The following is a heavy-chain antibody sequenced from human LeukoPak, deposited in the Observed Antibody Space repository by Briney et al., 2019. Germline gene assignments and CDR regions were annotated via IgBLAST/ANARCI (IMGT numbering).Heavy chain of an antibody. V-gene: IGHV7-4-1*02. Sequence: ASVKVSCKASGYSFTSYAMNWVRQAPGQGLEWMGWINTNTGNPTYAQGFIGRFVFSLDTSVSTAYLQISSLKAEDTAVYYCARSKRVWGGQIGDYYYYYMDVWGKGTTVTISS. CDR2: INTNTGNP. CDR3: ARSKRVWGGQIGDYYYYYMDV. CDR1: GYSFTSYA. D-gene: IGHD1-26*01. J-gene: IGHJ6*03.